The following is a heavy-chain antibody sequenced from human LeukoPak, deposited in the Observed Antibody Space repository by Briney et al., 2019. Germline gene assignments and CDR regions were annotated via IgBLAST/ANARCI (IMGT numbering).Heavy chain of an antibody. Sequence: PGGSLRLSCAASGFTFSSYAMSWVRQAPGKGLEWVSAISGSGGSTYYADSVKGRFTISRDNSKNTLYLQMNSLRAEDTAVYYCAKEGVKFTTIFGVVIGYWGQGTLVTVSS. V-gene: IGHV3-23*01. CDR2: ISGSGGST. J-gene: IGHJ4*02. CDR3: AKEGVKFTTIFGVVIGY. D-gene: IGHD3-3*01. CDR1: GFTFSSYA.